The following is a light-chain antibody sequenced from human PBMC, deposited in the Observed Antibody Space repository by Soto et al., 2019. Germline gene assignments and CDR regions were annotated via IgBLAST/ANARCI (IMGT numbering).Light chain of an antibody. V-gene: IGKV1-5*03. CDR3: QQSYDMPWT. J-gene: IGKJ1*01. CDR2: KAS. CDR1: QIISSW. Sequence: IQMTQSTSTLSSSVRDRVIITCRASQIISSWLAWYQQKPGKAPKLLIYKASSLESGVPSRFSGSGSGTEFSLTISSLQPEDFATYYCQQSYDMPWTVGQGAKVDIK.